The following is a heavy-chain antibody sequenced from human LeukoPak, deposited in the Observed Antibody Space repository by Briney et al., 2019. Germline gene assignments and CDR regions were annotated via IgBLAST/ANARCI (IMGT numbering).Heavy chain of an antibody. D-gene: IGHD2-2*01. CDR1: GGSFSGYY. CDR3: ARAGDIVVVPAAMETNWFDP. CDR2: INHSGST. J-gene: IGHJ5*02. V-gene: IGHV4-34*01. Sequence: NPSETLSLTCAVYGGSFSGYYWSWIRQPPGKGLEWIGEINHSGSTNYNPSLKSRVTISVDTSKNQFSLKLSSVTAADTAVYYCARAGDIVVVPAAMETNWFDPWGQGTLVTVSS.